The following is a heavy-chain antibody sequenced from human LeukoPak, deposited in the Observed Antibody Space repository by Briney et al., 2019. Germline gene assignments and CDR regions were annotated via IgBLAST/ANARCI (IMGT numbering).Heavy chain of an antibody. CDR2: IYTSGST. V-gene: IGHV4-61*02. CDR3: ARHIGGSYYSYAFDI. J-gene: IGHJ3*02. Sequence: SQTLSLTCTLSGGSISRGSYYWSWIRQPAGKGLEWIGRIYTSGSTNYNPSLKSRLTISVDTSKNQFSLKLSSVTAADTAVYYCARHIGGSYYSYAFDIWGQGTMVTVSS. CDR1: GGSISRGSYY. D-gene: IGHD1-26*01.